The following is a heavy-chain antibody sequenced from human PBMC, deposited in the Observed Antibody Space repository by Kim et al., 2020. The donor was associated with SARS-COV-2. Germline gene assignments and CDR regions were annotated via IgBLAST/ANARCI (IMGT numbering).Heavy chain of an antibody. CDR3: ARVVVGATGWFDP. Sequence: YYHPPHKSRVTISVDTSKNQFSLKLSSVTAADTAVYYCARVVVGATGWFDPWGQGTLVTVSS. D-gene: IGHD2-15*01. V-gene: IGHV4-31*02. J-gene: IGHJ5*02.